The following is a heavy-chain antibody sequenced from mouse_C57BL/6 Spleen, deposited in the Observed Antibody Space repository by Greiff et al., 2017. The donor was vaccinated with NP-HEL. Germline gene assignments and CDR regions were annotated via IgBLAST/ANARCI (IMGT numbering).Heavy chain of an antibody. CDR2: INPSSTYN. V-gene: IGHV1-7*01. CDR3: ARSLLKDAMDY. Sequence: QVQLKESGAEVAKPGASVKLSCKASGYTFTSYWMHWVKQRPGRGLEWIGYINPSSTYNKYNQKFKDKATLTADKSSSTAYMQLSSLTYEDSAVYYCARSLLKDAMDYWGQGTSVTVSS. CDR1: GYTFTSYW. J-gene: IGHJ4*01. D-gene: IGHD6-5*01.